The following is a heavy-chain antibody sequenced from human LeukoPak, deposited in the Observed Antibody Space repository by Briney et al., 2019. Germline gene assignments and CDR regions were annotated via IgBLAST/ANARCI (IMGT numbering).Heavy chain of an antibody. CDR3: ASVWRALGYTIDY. V-gene: IGHV3-23*01. D-gene: IGHD5-18*01. CDR2: ISGSGGRT. CDR1: GFTFSNHA. J-gene: IGHJ4*02. Sequence: PGGSLRLSCAASGFTFSNHAMSWVRQAPGKGLEWVAAISGSGGRTDYADSVKGRFTISRDNSKNTLYLQMNSLRVEDTAVYYCASVWRALGYTIDYWGQGTQVAVSS.